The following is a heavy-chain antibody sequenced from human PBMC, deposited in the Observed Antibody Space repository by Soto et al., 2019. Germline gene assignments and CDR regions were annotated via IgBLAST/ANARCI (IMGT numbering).Heavy chain of an antibody. CDR2: IPYDGSNK. CDR3: AKVGSGYYVTHFDY. D-gene: IGHD3-22*01. J-gene: IGHJ4*02. CDR1: GFTFSSYG. V-gene: IGHV3-30*18. Sequence: GGSLRLSCAASGFTFSSYGTHWVRQAPGKGLEWVAVIPYDGSNKYYADSVKGRFTISRDNSKNTLYLQMNSLRAEDTAVYYCAKVGSGYYVTHFDYWGQGTLVTVSS.